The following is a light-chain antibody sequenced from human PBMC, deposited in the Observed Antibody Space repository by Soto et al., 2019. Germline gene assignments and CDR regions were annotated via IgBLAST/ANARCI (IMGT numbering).Light chain of an antibody. Sequence: IVLTHSPGTLSLSPLERATLSCSSSQSVGSRYLAWYQQKAGQAPRLLIFGSSFRATGIPDRFSGSGSGTDFTLPISSLEPEDFAAYYCHHYGTSPPFPFGPGTKVDIK. J-gene: IGKJ3*01. CDR2: GSS. CDR3: HHYGTSPPFP. CDR1: QSVGSRY. V-gene: IGKV3-20*01.